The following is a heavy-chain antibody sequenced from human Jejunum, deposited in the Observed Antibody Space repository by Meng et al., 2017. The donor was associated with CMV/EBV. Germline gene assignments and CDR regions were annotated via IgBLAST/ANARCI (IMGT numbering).Heavy chain of an antibody. CDR2: ISGASTYI. D-gene: IGHD1-1*01. CDR1: GFTFSSYD. CDR3: TALNDRDASAI. Sequence: CAASGFTFSSYDINWVRQAPGKGLEWVSSISGASTYIYYADSVKGRFTISRDNAKNSVYLQMNSLKIEDTAVYYCTALNDRDASAIWGQGTMVTVSS. J-gene: IGHJ3*02. V-gene: IGHV3-21*03.